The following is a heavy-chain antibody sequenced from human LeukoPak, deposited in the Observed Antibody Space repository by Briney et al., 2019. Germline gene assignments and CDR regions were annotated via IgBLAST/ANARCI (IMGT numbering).Heavy chain of an antibody. J-gene: IGHJ4*02. Sequence: PGGSLRLSCAASGLTFSSHWMHWVRHAPGKGLVWVSRITNDGSSTTYADSVKGRFTISRDNSKNTLYLQMNSLRAEDTAVYYCARDSGTVFGYYFDYWGQGTLVTVSS. D-gene: IGHD1-26*01. V-gene: IGHV3-74*01. CDR1: GLTFSSHW. CDR3: ARDSGTVFGYYFDY. CDR2: ITNDGSST.